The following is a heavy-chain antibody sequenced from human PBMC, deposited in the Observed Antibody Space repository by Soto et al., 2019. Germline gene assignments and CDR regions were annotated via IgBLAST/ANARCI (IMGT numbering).Heavy chain of an antibody. CDR2: INSDGSST. CDR3: ASDSKAYYDYIWGRSPVPGNNWFDP. D-gene: IGHD3-16*01. CDR1: GFTFSSYW. Sequence: GGSLRLSCAASGFTFSSYWMHWVRQAPGKGLVWVSRINSDGSSTSYADSVKGRFTISRDNAKNTLYLQMNSLRAEDTAVYYCASDSKAYYDYIWGRSPVPGNNWFDPWGQGTLVTVSS. V-gene: IGHV3-74*01. J-gene: IGHJ5*02.